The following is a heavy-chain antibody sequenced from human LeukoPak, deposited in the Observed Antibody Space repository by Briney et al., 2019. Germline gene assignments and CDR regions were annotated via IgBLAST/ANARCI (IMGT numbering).Heavy chain of an antibody. CDR3: AKEGAYPIITYDS. J-gene: IGHJ5*01. V-gene: IGHV3-74*01. Sequence: GGSLRLSCAASGFTFSSYWMHWVRQAPGKGLVWVSRIKSDGSTNYADSVKGRFTISRDNAKNTVSLQMNSLRAEDTGVYFCAKEGAYPIITYDSWGQGALVTVSS. CDR2: IKSDGST. D-gene: IGHD3-10*01. CDR1: GFTFSSYW.